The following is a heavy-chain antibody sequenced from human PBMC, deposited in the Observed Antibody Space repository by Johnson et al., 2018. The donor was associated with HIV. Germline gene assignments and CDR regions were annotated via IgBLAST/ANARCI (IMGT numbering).Heavy chain of an antibody. CDR3: ARGGAFHAFDI. CDR1: AFSFSNYP. Sequence: VQLVASGGGVVQPGRSLRLSCAASAFSFSNYPMHWVRQAPGKGLEWVAVISYDGSNKYYADSVKGRFTISRDNSKNTLYLQMNSLRAEDTAVYFCARGGAFHAFDIWGHGTTVTVSS. D-gene: IGHD3-3*02. CDR2: ISYDGSNK. J-gene: IGHJ3*02. V-gene: IGHV3-30*04.